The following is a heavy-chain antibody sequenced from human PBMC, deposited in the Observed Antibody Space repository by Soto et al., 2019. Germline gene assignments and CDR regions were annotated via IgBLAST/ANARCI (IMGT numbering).Heavy chain of an antibody. CDR2: INHSGST. CDR1: GGSFSGYY. CDR3: ARGREWLRHPLGY. D-gene: IGHD5-12*01. Sequence: SETLSLTCAVYGGSFSGYYWSWIRQPPGKGLEWIGEINHSGSTNYNPSLKSRVTISVDTSKNQFSLKLSSVTAADTAVYYCARGREWLRHPLGYWGQGTLVTVSS. J-gene: IGHJ4*02. V-gene: IGHV4-34*01.